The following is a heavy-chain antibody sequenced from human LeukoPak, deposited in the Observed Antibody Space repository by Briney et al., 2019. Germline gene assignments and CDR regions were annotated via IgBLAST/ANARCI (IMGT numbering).Heavy chain of an antibody. CDR3: ARGLGDSSGYYYRFDY. CDR2: IYYSGST. V-gene: IGHV4-31*03. J-gene: IGHJ4*02. D-gene: IGHD3-22*01. CDR1: GGSISSGGYY. Sequence: PSETLSLTCTVSGGSISSGGYYWSWIRQHPGKGLEWIGYIYYSGSTYYNPSLKSRVTISVDTSKNQFSLKLSSVTAADTAVYYCARGLGDSSGYYYRFDYWGQGTLVTVSS.